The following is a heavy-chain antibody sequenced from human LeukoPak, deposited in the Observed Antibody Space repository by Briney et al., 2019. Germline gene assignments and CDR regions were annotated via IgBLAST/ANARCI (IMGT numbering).Heavy chain of an antibody. V-gene: IGHV3-48*01. CDR1: GFTLTSYS. D-gene: IGHD4-17*01. CDR2: ITGRSGVL. J-gene: IGHJ2*01. Sequence: AGGSLRLSCVASGFTLTSYSIIWVRQAPGKGLEWISYITGRSGVLYYADSVKGRFTVSRDNAKNSAYLQMNSLRAEDTSAYYCARVRGPTVTTWYFDLWGRGTLAIVSS. CDR3: ARVRGPTVTTWYFDL.